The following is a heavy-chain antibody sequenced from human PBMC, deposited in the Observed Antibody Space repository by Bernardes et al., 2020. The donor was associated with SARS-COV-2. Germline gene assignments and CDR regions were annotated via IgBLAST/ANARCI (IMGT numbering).Heavy chain of an antibody. Sequence: GESLKISCKGSGYSFTSYWISWVRQMPGKGLEWMGRIDPSDSYTNYSPSFQGHVTISADKSISTAYLQWSSLKASDTAMYYCARHGAGGSYFVGFDPWGQGTLVTVSS. V-gene: IGHV5-10-1*01. CDR1: GYSFTSYW. CDR2: IDPSDSYT. CDR3: ARHGAGGSYFVGFDP. D-gene: IGHD1-26*01. J-gene: IGHJ5*02.